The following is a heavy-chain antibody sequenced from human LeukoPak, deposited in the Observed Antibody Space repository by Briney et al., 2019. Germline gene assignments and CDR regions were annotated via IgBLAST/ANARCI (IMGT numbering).Heavy chain of an antibody. Sequence: PGGSLRLSCAASGFIFSSYSMNWVRQAPGKGLEWVSYISSRSRTIYYADSVKGRFTISRDNAKNSLSLQMNSLRAEDTAVYYCARVVIGYGQIDYWGQGTLITVSS. J-gene: IGHJ4*02. CDR1: GFIFSSYS. CDR2: ISSRSRTI. CDR3: ARVVIGYGQIDY. V-gene: IGHV3-48*01. D-gene: IGHD5-18*01.